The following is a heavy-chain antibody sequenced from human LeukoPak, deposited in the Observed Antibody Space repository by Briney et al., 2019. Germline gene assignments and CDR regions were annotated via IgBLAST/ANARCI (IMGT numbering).Heavy chain of an antibody. CDR3: ARDQYYYDSSGYYYFAFDI. D-gene: IGHD3-22*01. V-gene: IGHV1-69*05. Sequence: ASVKVSCKASGGTFSSYAISWVRQAPGQGLEWMGRIIPIFGTANYAQKFQGRVTITTDESTSTAYIELSSLRSEDTAVYYCARDQYYYDSSGYYYFAFDIWGQGTMVTVSS. CDR1: GGTFSSYA. J-gene: IGHJ3*02. CDR2: IIPIFGTA.